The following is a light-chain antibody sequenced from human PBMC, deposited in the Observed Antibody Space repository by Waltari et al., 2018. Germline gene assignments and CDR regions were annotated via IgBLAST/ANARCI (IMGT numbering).Light chain of an antibody. CDR1: SSDVGTYDY. Sequence: QSALTQPASVSGSPGQSIPISCPGSSSDVGTYDYVSWYQHHPGKAPKLIIYGVSNRPSGVSNRFSGSKSGNTASLTISGVQAEDEADYYCSSYTGSSTLVIFGGGTKLTVL. CDR3: SSYTGSSTLVI. V-gene: IGLV2-14*01. CDR2: GVS. J-gene: IGLJ2*01.